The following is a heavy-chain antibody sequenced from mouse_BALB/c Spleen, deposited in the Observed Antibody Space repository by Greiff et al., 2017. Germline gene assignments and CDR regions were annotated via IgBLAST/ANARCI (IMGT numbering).Heavy chain of an antibody. CDR2: IRLKSDNYAT. Sequence: VQLKESGGGLVQPGGSMKLSCVASGFTFSSYWMSWVRQSPEKGLEWVAEIRLKSDNYATHYAESVKGKFTISRDDSKSRLYLQMNSLRAEDTGIYYCTLSTMSTLAYWGQGTLVTVSA. J-gene: IGHJ3*01. CDR1: GFTFSSYW. V-gene: IGHV6-6*02. D-gene: IGHD2-4*01. CDR3: TLSTMSTLAY.